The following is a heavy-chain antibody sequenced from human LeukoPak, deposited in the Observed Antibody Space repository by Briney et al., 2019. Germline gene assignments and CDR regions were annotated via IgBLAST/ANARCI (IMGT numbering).Heavy chain of an antibody. J-gene: IGHJ6*03. V-gene: IGHV3-30*18. Sequence: GGSLRLSCAASGFTFSSYGMYWVRQAPGKGLEWVAVISYDGSNKYYADSVKGRFTISRDNSKNTVYLQMNSLRAEDTAVYYCAKDEGPAAIPSGYYYYYMDVWGKGTTVTVSS. D-gene: IGHD2-2*01. CDR2: ISYDGSNK. CDR3: AKDEGPAAIPSGYYYYYMDV. CDR1: GFTFSSYG.